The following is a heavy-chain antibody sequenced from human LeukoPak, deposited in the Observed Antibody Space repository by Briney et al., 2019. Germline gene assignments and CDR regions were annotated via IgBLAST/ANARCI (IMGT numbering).Heavy chain of an antibody. CDR1: GYTFTGYY. D-gene: IGHD4-17*01. V-gene: IGHV1-46*01. CDR3: ARFYGVGGYYFDY. CDR2: INPSGGST. Sequence: ASVKVSCKASGYTFTGYYMHWVRQAPGQGLEWMGIINPSGGSTSYAQKFQGRVTMTRDMSTSTVYMELSSLRSEDTAVYYCARFYGVGGYYFDYWGQGTLVTVSS. J-gene: IGHJ4*02.